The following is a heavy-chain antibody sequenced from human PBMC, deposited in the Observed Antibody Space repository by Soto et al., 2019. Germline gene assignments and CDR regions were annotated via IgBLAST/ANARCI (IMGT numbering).Heavy chain of an antibody. V-gene: IGHV1-18*01. CDR2: ISAYNGNT. D-gene: IGHD3-22*01. Sequence: ASVKLSCKASGYTFTTYDLSWVRQAPGQGLEWMGWISAYNGNTNYAQNLQGRVTMTTDTSTSTAYMELRSLRSDDTAVYYCARVIGYYYHMDVWGQGTTVTVSS. CDR3: ARVIGYYYHMDV. CDR1: GYTFTTYD. J-gene: IGHJ6*02.